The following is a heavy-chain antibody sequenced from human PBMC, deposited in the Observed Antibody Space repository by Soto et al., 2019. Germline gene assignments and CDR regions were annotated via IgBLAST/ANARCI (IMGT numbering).Heavy chain of an antibody. CDR3: ATTPLDYGYSPLGGMDF. CDR2: INPSGGST. J-gene: IGHJ6*02. CDR1: GYTFTSYY. D-gene: IGHD4-17*01. V-gene: IGHV1-46*03. Sequence: GAAVKVSCKASGYTFTSYYMHWVRQAPGQGLEWMGIINPSGGSTSYAQKFQGRVTMTRDTSTSTVYMELSSLRSEDTAVYYCATTPLDYGYSPLGGMDFWGQGTTVTVSS.